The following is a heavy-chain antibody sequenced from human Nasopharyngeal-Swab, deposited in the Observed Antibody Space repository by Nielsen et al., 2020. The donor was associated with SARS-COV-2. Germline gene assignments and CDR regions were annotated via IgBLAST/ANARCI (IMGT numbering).Heavy chain of an antibody. Sequence: ASVKVSCKVSGYTLTELSMHWVRQAPGKGLEWMGGFDPEDGETIYAQKFQGRVTMTEDTSTDTAYMELRSLRSDDTAVYYCARDFPVWFSPTPFGAFDYWGQGTLVTVSS. CDR1: GYTLTELS. CDR3: ARDFPVWFSPTPFGAFDY. CDR2: FDPEDGET. D-gene: IGHD2-21*01. V-gene: IGHV1-24*01. J-gene: IGHJ4*02.